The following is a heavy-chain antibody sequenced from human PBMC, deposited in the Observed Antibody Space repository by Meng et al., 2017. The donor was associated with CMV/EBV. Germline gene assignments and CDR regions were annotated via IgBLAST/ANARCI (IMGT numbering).Heavy chain of an antibody. CDR1: GFTFSSYW. CDR3: ARDRGYYDFWSGYPPYFDY. Sequence: GGSLRLSCAASGFTFSSYWMSWVRQAPGKGLEWVANIKQDGSETYYVDSVKGRFTISRDNAKNSLYLQMNSLRAEDTAVYYCARDRGYYDFWSGYPPYFDYWGQGTLVTVSS. J-gene: IGHJ4*02. CDR2: IKQDGSET. V-gene: IGHV3-7*01. D-gene: IGHD3-3*01.